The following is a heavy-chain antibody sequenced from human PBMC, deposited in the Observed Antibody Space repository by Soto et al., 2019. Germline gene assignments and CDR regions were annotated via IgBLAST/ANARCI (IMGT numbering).Heavy chain of an antibody. CDR3: ARDPACLIEGAARVYN. V-gene: IGHV3-23*01. CDR1: EFTFSSYA. Sequence: GGSLRLSCAASEFTFSSYAMRWVRQAPGTGLEWVSFVSGSGGITYYADSVKGRFTISRDNSKNTLYLQMNSLRAEDTAVYYCARDPACLIEGAARVYNWGQRTTVPVSA. J-gene: IGHJ4*02. CDR2: VSGSGGIT. D-gene: IGHD1-26*01.